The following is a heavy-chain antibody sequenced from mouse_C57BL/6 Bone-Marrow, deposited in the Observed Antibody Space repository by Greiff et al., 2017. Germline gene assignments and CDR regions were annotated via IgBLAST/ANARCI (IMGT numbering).Heavy chain of an antibody. J-gene: IGHJ2*01. CDR2: IYPRSGNT. CDR3: ARQLRLRFDY. Sequence: VQLVESGAELARPGASVKLSCKASGYTFTSYGISWVKQRTGQGLEWIGEIYPRSGNTYSNEKFKGKATLTADKSSSTAYMELRSLTSEDSAVYFCARQLRLRFDYWGQGTTLTVSS. V-gene: IGHV1-81*01. D-gene: IGHD1-2*01. CDR1: GYTFTSYG.